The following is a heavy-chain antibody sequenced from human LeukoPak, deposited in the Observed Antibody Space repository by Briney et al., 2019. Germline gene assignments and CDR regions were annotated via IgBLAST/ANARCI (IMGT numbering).Heavy chain of an antibody. CDR3: AKRGVGAQEFDY. D-gene: IGHD1-26*01. CDR1: GFTFSSYA. J-gene: IGHJ4*02. V-gene: IGHV3-23*01. Sequence: GASLRLSCAASGFTFSSYAMSWVRQAPGKGVEWVSAISGSGGSTYYADSVKGRFTISRDNSKNTLYLQMNSLRAEDTAVYYCAKRGVGAQEFDYWGQGTLVTVSS. CDR2: ISGSGGST.